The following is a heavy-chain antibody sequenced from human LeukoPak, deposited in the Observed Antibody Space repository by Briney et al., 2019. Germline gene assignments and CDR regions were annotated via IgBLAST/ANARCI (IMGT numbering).Heavy chain of an antibody. CDR2: ISSSSSTI. Sequence: GGSLRLSCAASGFTFSSYSMNWVRQAPGKGLEWVSYISSSSSTIYYADSVKGRFTISRDNAKNSLYLQMNSLRAEDTALYYCARDKGGIAAAGTLDYWGQGTLVTVSS. CDR1: GFTFSSYS. J-gene: IGHJ4*02. CDR3: ARDKGGIAAAGTLDY. V-gene: IGHV3-48*04. D-gene: IGHD6-13*01.